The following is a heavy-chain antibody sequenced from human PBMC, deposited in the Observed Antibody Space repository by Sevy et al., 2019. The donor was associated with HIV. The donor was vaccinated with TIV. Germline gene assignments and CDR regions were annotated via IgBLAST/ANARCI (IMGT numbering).Heavy chain of an antibody. CDR1: GESFSNYY. CDR2: INQSGST. V-gene: IGHV4-34*01. J-gene: IGHJ6*02. D-gene: IGHD3-22*01. Sequence: SETLSLTCTVYGESFSNYYWSWIRQPPGKGLEWIGEINQSGSTNYNASLKSRITISVDTSKKHFTLRLNFVTAADTAVYYCARGPYYDESINHKLYYYNGMDVWGQGTTVTVSS. CDR3: ARGPYYDESINHKLYYYNGMDV.